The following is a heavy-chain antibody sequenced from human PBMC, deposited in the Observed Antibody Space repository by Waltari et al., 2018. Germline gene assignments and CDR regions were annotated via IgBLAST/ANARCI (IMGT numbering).Heavy chain of an antibody. CDR2: FDPEDGET. CDR1: GYTLTELS. V-gene: IGHV1-24*01. J-gene: IGHJ4*02. Sequence: QVQLVQSGAEVKKPGASVKVSCKVSGYTLTELSMHWVRQAPGKGLEWVGCFDPEDGETIYAQKFQGRVTMTEDTSTDTAYMELSSLRSEDTAVYYCATVPVDNFSSGYYFDYWGQGTLVTVSS. D-gene: IGHD6-25*01. CDR3: ATVPVDNFSSGYYFDY.